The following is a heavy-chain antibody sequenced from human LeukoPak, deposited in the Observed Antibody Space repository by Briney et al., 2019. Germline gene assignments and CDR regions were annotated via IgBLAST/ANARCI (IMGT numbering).Heavy chain of an antibody. Sequence: AGGSLRLSCAASGFTFSSYWMSWVRQAPGKGLEWVANIKQDGSEKYCVVSVKGRFTISRDNAKNSLYLQMNSLRAEDTAVYYCARMTYYRDAFDIWGQGTMVTVSS. J-gene: IGHJ3*02. CDR2: IKQDGSEK. V-gene: IGHV3-7*01. D-gene: IGHD1-14*01. CDR1: GFTFSSYW. CDR3: ARMTYYRDAFDI.